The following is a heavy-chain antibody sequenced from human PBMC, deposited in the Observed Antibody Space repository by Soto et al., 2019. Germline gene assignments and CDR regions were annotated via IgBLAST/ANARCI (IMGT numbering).Heavy chain of an antibody. CDR1: GGPFSGYY. J-gene: IGHJ4*02. D-gene: IGHD2-21*01. V-gene: IGHV4-34*01. CDR3: ARGIGGASDY. CDR2: INYSGNT. Sequence: QVQLQPWGAGLLKPSETLSLTCAVHGGPFSGYYWSWIRQPPGKGLEWIGEINYSGNTNYTPSLKSRVTISVETSQKHFSLKLSFVTAADTAVYYCARGIGGASDYWGRGTLVTVSS.